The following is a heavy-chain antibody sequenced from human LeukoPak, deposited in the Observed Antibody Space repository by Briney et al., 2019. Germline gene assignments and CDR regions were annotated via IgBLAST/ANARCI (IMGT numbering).Heavy chain of an antibody. Sequence: ASVKVSYKASGYTFNVHYIHWVRQAPGQGREWVGWINPNSGVTNYAQKFQGRVTMTRDTSISTAYMEVSTLRSDDTAVYYCARTNWVSAAGDYWGQGTLVTVSS. CDR3: ARTNWVSAAGDY. D-gene: IGHD7-27*01. V-gene: IGHV1-2*02. CDR1: GYTFNVHY. J-gene: IGHJ4*02. CDR2: INPNSGVT.